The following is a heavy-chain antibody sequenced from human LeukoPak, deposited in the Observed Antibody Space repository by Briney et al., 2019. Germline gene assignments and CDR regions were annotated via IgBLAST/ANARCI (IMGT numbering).Heavy chain of an antibody. CDR2: IYYSGNT. J-gene: IGHJ4*02. V-gene: IGHV4-59*08. Sequence: PSETLSLTCNVSGDSISSYYWSWIWQPPGKGLEWIGYIYYSGNTNYDPSLKSRVTMPVHTSKNQFSLKLSSVTAADTAVYYCARHTSMAHFDYWGQGTLVTVSS. D-gene: IGHD1-1*01. CDR1: GDSISSYY. CDR3: ARHTSMAHFDY.